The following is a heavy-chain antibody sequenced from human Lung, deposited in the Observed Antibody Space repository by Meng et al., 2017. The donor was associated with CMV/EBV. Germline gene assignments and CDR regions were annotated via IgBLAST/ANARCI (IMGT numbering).Heavy chain of an antibody. V-gene: IGHV3-66*02. J-gene: IGHJ4*02. CDR2: IYSGGST. CDR3: ARMPKWLGAHFDY. CDR1: GFAFSTYA. D-gene: IGHD6-19*01. Sequence: GESXKISCAASGFAFSTYAMSWVRQAPGKGLEWVSVIYSGGSTYYADSVKGRFTISRDNSKNTLYLQMNSLRAEDTAVYYCARMPKWLGAHFDYWGQGTLVTVSS.